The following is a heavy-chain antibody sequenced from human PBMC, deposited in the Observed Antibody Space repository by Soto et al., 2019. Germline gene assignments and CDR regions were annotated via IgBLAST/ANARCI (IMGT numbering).Heavy chain of an antibody. CDR2: IYHSGST. CDR3: DRGPLNDDFDY. Sequence: TLSLTCAVSVSSISSGGYSWSWIRQPPGKGLEWIGYIYHSGSTYYNPSLKSRVTISVDRSKNQFSLKLSSVTAADTAVYYCDRGPLNDDFDYWGQGTLVTVSS. CDR1: VSSISSGGYS. J-gene: IGHJ4*02. D-gene: IGHD1-1*01. V-gene: IGHV4-30-2*01.